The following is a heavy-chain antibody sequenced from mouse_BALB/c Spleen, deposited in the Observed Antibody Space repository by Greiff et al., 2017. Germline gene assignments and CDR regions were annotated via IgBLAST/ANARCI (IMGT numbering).Heavy chain of an antibody. V-gene: IGHV14-3*02. CDR3: GRGYYFDY. J-gene: IGHJ2*01. Sequence: EVQLQQSGAELVKPGASVKLSCTASGFNIKDTYMHWVKQRPEQGLEWIGRIDPANGNTKYDPKFQGKATITADTSSNTAYLQLSSLTSEDTAVYYCGRGYYFDYWGQGTTLTVSS. CDR1: GFNIKDTY. CDR2: IDPANGNT.